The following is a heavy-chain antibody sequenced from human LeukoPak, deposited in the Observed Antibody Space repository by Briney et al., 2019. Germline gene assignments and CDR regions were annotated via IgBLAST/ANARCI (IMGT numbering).Heavy chain of an antibody. CDR2: INHSVST. Sequence: SETLSLTCAVYGGSFSGYYWSWIRQPPGKGLEWIGEINHSVSTKYNPSLKSRVTISVDTSKNQFSLKLSSVTAADTAVYYCARGRRRGTREFDSWGQGTLVTVSS. J-gene: IGHJ5*01. CDR1: GGSFSGYY. D-gene: IGHD1-1*01. V-gene: IGHV4-34*01. CDR3: ARGRRRGTREFDS.